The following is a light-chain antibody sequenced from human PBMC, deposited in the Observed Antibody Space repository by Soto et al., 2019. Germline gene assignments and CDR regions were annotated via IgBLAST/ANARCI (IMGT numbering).Light chain of an antibody. V-gene: IGKV3-20*01. Sequence: PGEIAPLSFMASQSVNNNYVAWYQQKPGQAPRLLIFRASNKATGIPDRFSGSGSGTDFTLTIDGLEPEDFAVYYCQQYGYSPITFGQGTRLEI. CDR3: QQYGYSPIT. CDR1: QSVNNNY. J-gene: IGKJ5*01. CDR2: RAS.